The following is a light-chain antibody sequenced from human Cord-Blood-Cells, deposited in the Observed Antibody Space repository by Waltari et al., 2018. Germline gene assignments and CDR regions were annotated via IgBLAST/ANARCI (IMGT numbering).Light chain of an antibody. J-gene: IGLJ1*01. Sequence: QSALTQPASVSGSPGQSITISCPGTSSDVGSYNLVSWYQQHPGKAPKLMIYEVSKRPSGVSNRFSGSKSGNTASLTISGLQAEDEADYYCCSYAGSNTYVFGTGTKVTVL. V-gene: IGLV2-23*02. CDR3: CSYAGSNTYV. CDR1: SSDVGSYNL. CDR2: EVS.